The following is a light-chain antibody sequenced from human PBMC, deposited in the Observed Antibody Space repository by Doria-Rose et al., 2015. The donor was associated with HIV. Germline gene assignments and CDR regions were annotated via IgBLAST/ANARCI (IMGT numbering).Light chain of an antibody. CDR1: QSISSW. CDR3: QQYGSYLWT. J-gene: IGKJ1*01. Sequence: DIRVTQSPSTLSASVGDRVTITCRASQSISSWLAWYQQKPGKAPKLLIYKASSLEGGVPSRFSGSGSGTEFALTISGLQPDDFATYYCQQYGSYLWTFGQGTKLEVK. CDR2: KAS. V-gene: IGKV1-5*03.